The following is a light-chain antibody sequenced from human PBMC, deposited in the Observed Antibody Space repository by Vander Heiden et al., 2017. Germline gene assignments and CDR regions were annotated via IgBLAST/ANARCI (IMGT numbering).Light chain of an antibody. CDR3: CSYAGSHSLV. Sequence: HSALTQPASVSGSPGQTLTIPCAGSRSVVGSYILVPCYHHPPGKAPNPIILDVTKRPAVVSSLFSGSKSGNTASLTISSVQAEDEADYFCCSYAGSHSLVFGGGTRLTVL. J-gene: IGLJ2*01. V-gene: IGLV2-23*02. CDR2: DVT. CDR1: RSVVGSYIL.